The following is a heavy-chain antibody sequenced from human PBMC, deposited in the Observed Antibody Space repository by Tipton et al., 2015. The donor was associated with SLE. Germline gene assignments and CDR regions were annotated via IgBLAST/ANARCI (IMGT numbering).Heavy chain of an antibody. CDR1: GYSFTNYG. J-gene: IGHJ4*02. D-gene: IGHD1/OR15-1a*01. Sequence: QVQLVQSGAEVRKPGASVKVSCKSSGYSFTNYGIAWVRQAPGQGLEWMGWISAYSGNTNFAQKFQGRVTMTTDASTSTAHMELRSLRSDDTAMYYCARGKWDNWNSRFDFWGQGTLVTVSS. CDR2: ISAYSGNT. CDR3: ARGKWDNWNSRFDF. V-gene: IGHV1-18*01.